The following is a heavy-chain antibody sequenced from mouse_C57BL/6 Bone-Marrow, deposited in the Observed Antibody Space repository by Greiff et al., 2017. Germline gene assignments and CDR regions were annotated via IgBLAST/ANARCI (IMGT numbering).Heavy chain of an antibody. Sequence: QVQLQQPGAELVKPGASVKMSCKASGYTFTRYWINWVKQRPGQGLEWIGDIYPGSGSTNYNEKFKSKATLTVDTSSSTAYMQLSSLTSEDAAVYYCASQLRGWFAYWGQGTLVTVSA. J-gene: IGHJ3*01. D-gene: IGHD3-2*02. CDR1: GYTFTRYW. CDR2: IYPGSGST. CDR3: ASQLRGWFAY. V-gene: IGHV1-55*01.